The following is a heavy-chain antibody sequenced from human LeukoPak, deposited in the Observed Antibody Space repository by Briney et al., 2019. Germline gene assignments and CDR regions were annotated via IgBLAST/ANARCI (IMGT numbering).Heavy chain of an antibody. CDR1: GFTFRSYE. D-gene: IGHD3-10*01. J-gene: IGHJ4*02. CDR2: ISSSGTTV. CDR3: ARSIKGDSDH. V-gene: IGHV3-48*03. Sequence: GGSLRLSCAASGFTFRSYEMNWVRQAPGKGLGWVSYISSSGTTVYYADSVKGRFTVSRDNAKNSLYLRMNSLRAEDTAVYYCARSIKGDSDHWGQGTLVTVSS.